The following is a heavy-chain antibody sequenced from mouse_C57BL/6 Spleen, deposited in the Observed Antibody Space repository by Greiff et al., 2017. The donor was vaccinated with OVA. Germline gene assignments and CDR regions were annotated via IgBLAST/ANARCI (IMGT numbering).Heavy chain of an antibody. CDR3: ASTTVVGHAMDY. D-gene: IGHD1-1*01. CDR1: GFTFSSYG. V-gene: IGHV5-6*01. Sequence: EVKLMESGGDLVKPGGSLKLSCAASGFTFSSYGMSWVRQTPDKRLEWVATISSGGSYTYYPDSVKGRFTISRDNAKNTLYLQMSSLKSEDTAMYYCASTTVVGHAMDYWGQGTSVTVSS. J-gene: IGHJ4*01. CDR2: ISSGGSYT.